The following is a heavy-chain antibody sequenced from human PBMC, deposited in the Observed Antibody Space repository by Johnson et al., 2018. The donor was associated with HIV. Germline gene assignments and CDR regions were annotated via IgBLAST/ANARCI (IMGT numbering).Heavy chain of an antibody. V-gene: IGHV3-30-3*01. CDR1: GFTFSSYA. CDR2: ISYDGSNK. D-gene: IGHD2-15*01. Sequence: VQLVESGGGVVQPGRSLRLSCAASGFTFSSYAMHWVRQAPGKGLEWVAVISYDGSNKYYADSVRGRIPISRDNSKNTLYLQMNSLRAEDTAVYYCASARSKATVAGGGHGAFDIWGQGTMVTVSS. J-gene: IGHJ3*02. CDR3: ASARSKATVAGGGHGAFDI.